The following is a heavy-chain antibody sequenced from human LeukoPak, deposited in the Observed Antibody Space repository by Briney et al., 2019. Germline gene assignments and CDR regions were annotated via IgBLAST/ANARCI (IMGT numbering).Heavy chain of an antibody. J-gene: IGHJ6*02. CDR3: ARSIAARPRLYYYGMDV. D-gene: IGHD6-6*01. CDR2: RSSSSSYI. CDR1: GFTSSSYS. Sequence: GGSLRLSCAASGFTSSSYSMNLVRQAAGKGLEWVSSRSSSSSYIYYADSVKGRFTISRDNAKNSLYLQMNSLRAEDTAVYYCARSIAARPRLYYYGMDVWGQGTTVTVSS. V-gene: IGHV3-21*01.